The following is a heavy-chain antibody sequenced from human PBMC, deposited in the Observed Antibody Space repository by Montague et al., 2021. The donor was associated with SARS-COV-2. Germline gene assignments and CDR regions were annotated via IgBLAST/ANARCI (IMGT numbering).Heavy chain of an antibody. Sequence: SETLFPTCAVSRGSFSNYYWTWIRQSPGKGLEWIGEINQGGAPNYTPSLKSGVTISLDTSKKQISLKLNSVTVADTAVFFCARGRPVQGSFRHFDSISSGALDIWAQGSLVIVSS. CDR1: RGSFSNYY. D-gene: IGHD3-9*01. CDR3: ARGRPVQGSFRHFDSISSGALDI. V-gene: IGHV4-34*01. J-gene: IGHJ3*02. CDR2: INQGGAP.